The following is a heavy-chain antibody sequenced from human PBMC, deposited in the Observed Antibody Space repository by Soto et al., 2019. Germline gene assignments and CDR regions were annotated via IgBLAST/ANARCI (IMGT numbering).Heavy chain of an antibody. CDR1: GYPVTAYY. V-gene: IGHV1-2*01. CDR3: ARGGGVGVAGFAAFDM. CDR2: INPATDGA. J-gene: IGHJ3*02. D-gene: IGHD3-3*01. Sequence: QLHLVQSGAVVKKPGASVTVSCSASGYPVTAYYMHWVRQAPGRGLGWMGGINPATDGAKYTQSFQGRVSFSRDTSQSKVFTEPGGLASWDTGVFYCARGGGVGVAGFAAFDMWGQGTLVTVSS.